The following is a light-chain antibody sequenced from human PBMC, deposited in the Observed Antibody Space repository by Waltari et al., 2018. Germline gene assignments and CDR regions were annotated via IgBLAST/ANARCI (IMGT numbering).Light chain of an antibody. J-gene: IGLJ3*02. V-gene: IGLV3-21*04. Sequence: YVVTQPPSVSVAPGKTARLTCEGENIETKSVNWYQQKAGQAPLLVMFYDSDRPSGSPVRFSGSNSGSTATLTINWVEPGDEADDHCQVWDDTNNSGVFGGGTKLTVL. CDR3: QVWDDTNNSGV. CDR1: NIETKS. CDR2: YDS.